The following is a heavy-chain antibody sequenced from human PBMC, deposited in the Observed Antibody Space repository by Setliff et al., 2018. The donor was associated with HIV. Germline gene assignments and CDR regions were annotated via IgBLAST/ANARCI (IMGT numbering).Heavy chain of an antibody. CDR2: INPSDNRT. CDR1: GYLFTGYY. J-gene: IGHJ6*03. V-gene: IGHV1-46*01. Sequence: ASVKVSCKASGYLFTGYYMHWVRQAPGQGLEWMGIINPSDNRTYYAQKFQGRVTMTRDASISTAYMELNTLKFEDTAVYYCARARRDSYDRGRRNHYYIDVWGKGTTVTVSS. CDR3: ARARRDSYDRGRRNHYYIDV. D-gene: IGHD3-22*01.